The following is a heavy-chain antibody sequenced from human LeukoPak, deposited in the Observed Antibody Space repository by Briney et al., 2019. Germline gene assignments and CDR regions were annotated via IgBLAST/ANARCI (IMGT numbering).Heavy chain of an antibody. CDR1: GYTFTGYY. Sequence: GASVKVSCKASGYTFTGYYMHWVRQAPGQGLEWMGWINPNSGGTNYAQKFQGWVTMTRDTSISTAYMERSRLRSDDTAVYYCARDQYYYDSSGYPDYYYYYGMDVWGQGTTVTVSS. J-gene: IGHJ6*02. V-gene: IGHV1-2*04. D-gene: IGHD3-22*01. CDR3: ARDQYYYDSSGYPDYYYYYGMDV. CDR2: INPNSGGT.